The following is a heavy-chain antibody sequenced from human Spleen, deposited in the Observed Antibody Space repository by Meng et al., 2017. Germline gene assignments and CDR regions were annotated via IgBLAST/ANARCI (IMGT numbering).Heavy chain of an antibody. CDR1: GGSFSGYY. J-gene: IGHJ4*02. CDR2: INHSGST. CDR3: ARLMVRYCTNGVCSPNDY. Sequence: SETLSLTCAVYGGSFSGYYWSWIRQPPGKGLEWIGEINHSGSTNNNPSLKSRVTISVDTSKNQFSLKLRSVTAADTAVYYCARLMVRYCTNGVCSPNDYWGQGTLVTVSS. V-gene: IGHV4-34*01. D-gene: IGHD2-8*01.